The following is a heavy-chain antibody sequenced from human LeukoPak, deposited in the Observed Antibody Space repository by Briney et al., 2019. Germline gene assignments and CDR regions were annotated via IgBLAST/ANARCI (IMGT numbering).Heavy chain of an antibody. CDR2: IYSGGST. D-gene: IGHD2-15*01. CDR1: GFTVSSNY. CDR3: ARDPPYCSGGSCQVNGYFQH. J-gene: IGHJ1*01. Sequence: GGTLRLSCAAPGFTVSSNYMSWVRQAPGKGLEWVSVIYSGGSTYYADSVKGRFTISRDNSKNTLYLQMNSLRAEDTAVYYCARDPPYCSGGSCQVNGYFQHWGQGTLVTVS. V-gene: IGHV3-66*01.